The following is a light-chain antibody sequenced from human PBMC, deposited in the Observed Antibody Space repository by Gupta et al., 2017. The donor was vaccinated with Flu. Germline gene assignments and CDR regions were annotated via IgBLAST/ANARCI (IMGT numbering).Light chain of an antibody. CDR2: GAS. J-gene: IGKJ1*01. CDR1: QSVSSN. Sequence: IVMTQSPGTLSVSQGERATLSCRTSQSVSSNLAWYQQKGGQAPRLLLYGASTRATGIPARFIGSGSGTEFTLTISGLQSEDSAVYYCQQYNNWPQTFGQGTKVEIE. V-gene: IGKV3-15*01. CDR3: QQYNNWPQT.